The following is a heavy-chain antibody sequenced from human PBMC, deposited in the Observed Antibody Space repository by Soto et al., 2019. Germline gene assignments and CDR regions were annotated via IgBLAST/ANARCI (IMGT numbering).Heavy chain of an antibody. CDR2: IYYTGTT. J-gene: IGHJ4*02. CDR1: GTSIRGYY. V-gene: IGHV4-59*01. Sequence: SETLSLTCSVSGTSIRGYYWTWIRQPPGKGLEWIGYIYYTGTTKYNPSLKSRVTISVDTSKNQFSLRLNSVTAADTAVYYCAREVSSFGSDHFDSWGQGALVTVSS. CDR3: AREVSSFGSDHFDS. D-gene: IGHD3-10*01.